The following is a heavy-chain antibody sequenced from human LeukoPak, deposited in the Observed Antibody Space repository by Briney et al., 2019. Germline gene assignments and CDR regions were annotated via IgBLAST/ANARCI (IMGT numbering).Heavy chain of an antibody. V-gene: IGHV5-51*01. Sequence: KNGDSLKISCQGSGNTFTDYSIGWVRQMPGKGLEWMGIIYPDDSDTTYSPSFQGQVTISADKSISTAYLEWTSLKASDSAMYYCARHGRSTRWFAELFPGWFDPWGQGTLVTVSS. CDR2: IYPDDSDT. D-gene: IGHD3-10*01. J-gene: IGHJ5*02. CDR3: ARHGRSTRWFAELFPGWFDP. CDR1: GNTFTDYS.